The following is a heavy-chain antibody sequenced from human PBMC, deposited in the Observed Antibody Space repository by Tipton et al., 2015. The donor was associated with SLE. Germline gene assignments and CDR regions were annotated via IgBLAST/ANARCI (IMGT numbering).Heavy chain of an antibody. J-gene: IGHJ4*02. CDR2: ISTGGDT. CDR3: AREGGSYTAFDY. V-gene: IGHV4-61*02. CDR1: GGSIGSGNYF. D-gene: IGHD1-26*01. Sequence: TLSLTCTVSGGSIGSGNYFWNWLRQPAGERLEWIGRISTGGDTSYNPSLKNRVTISIDISKNQFSLKMTSMTAADTAVYYCAREGGSYTAFDYWGQGTLVTVSS.